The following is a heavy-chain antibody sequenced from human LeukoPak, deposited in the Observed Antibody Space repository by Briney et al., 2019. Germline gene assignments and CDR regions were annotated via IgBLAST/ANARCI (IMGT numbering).Heavy chain of an antibody. CDR1: GFTFSSYE. V-gene: IGHV3-48*03. Sequence: GGSLRLSCAASGFTFSSYEMNWVRQAPGKGLEWVSYISSSGSTIYYADSVKGRFTISRDNAKNTLYLQMNSLRAEDTAVYYCARKTGAAAATGGYYFDYWGQGTLVTVSS. CDR3: ARKTGAAAATGGYYFDY. D-gene: IGHD6-13*01. J-gene: IGHJ4*02. CDR2: ISSSGSTI.